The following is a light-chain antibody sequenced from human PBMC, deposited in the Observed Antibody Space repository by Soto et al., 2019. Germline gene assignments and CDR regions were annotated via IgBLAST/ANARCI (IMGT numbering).Light chain of an antibody. CDR1: QSVLYSSTNKNY. J-gene: IGKJ1*01. CDR3: QQYYITPPT. Sequence: DIVMTQSPDSLAVSLGERATINCKSSQSVLYSSTNKNYLAWYQRKPGQPPKLLISWASTREFGVPDRFSGSGSGTDFTLTINSLQAEDVAVYYCQQYYITPPTFGQGTRVEIK. V-gene: IGKV4-1*01. CDR2: WAS.